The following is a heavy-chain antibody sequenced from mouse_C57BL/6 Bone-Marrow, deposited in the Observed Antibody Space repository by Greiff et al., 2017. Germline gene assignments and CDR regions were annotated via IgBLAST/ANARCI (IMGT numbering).Heavy chain of an antibody. CDR2: INPNYGTT. Sequence: VQLQQPGPELVKPGASVTISCKASGYSFTDYNMTWVKQSTGKRLEWIGVINPNYGTTSYNQKFKGKATLTVDQSSSTAYMQLNSLTSEASAVYYLASDRSNTIVAPMNYGGQGTTHIAPQ. CDR1: GYSFTDYN. V-gene: IGHV1-39*01. D-gene: IGHD1-1*01. J-gene: IGHJ2*01. CDR3: ASDRSNTIVAPMNY.